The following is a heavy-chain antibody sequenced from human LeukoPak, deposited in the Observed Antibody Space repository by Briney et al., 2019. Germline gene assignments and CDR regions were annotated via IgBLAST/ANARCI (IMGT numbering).Heavy chain of an antibody. V-gene: IGHV4-30-2*01. J-gene: IGHJ4*02. Sequence: TSQTLSLTCTVSGGSISSGGYYWSWIRQPPGKGLEWIGYIYHSGSTYYNPSLKSRATISVDRSKNQLSLSLRFVTAADTAVYYCARAPIATASPFDSWGQGNLVTVSS. CDR3: ARAPIATASPFDS. D-gene: IGHD6-13*01. CDR2: IYHSGST. CDR1: GGSISSGGYY.